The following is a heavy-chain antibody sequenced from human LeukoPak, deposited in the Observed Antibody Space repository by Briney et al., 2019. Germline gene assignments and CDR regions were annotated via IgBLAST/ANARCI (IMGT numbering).Heavy chain of an antibody. Sequence: PSETLSLTCTVSGGSISSYYWSWIRQPAGKGLEWIGRIYTSGSTNYNPSLKSRATMSVDTSKNQFSLKLSSVTAADTAVYYCARDCTIAAAGICYYYYYGMDVWGQGTTVTVSS. CDR2: IYTSGST. CDR1: GGSISSYY. J-gene: IGHJ6*02. CDR3: ARDCTIAAAGICYYYYYGMDV. V-gene: IGHV4-4*07. D-gene: IGHD6-13*01.